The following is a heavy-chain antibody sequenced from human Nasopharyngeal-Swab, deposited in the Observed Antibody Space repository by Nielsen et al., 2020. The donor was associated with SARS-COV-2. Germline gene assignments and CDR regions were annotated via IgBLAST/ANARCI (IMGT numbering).Heavy chain of an antibody. CDR2: VSGSGGTT. CDR1: GFTFSSYA. Sequence: GESLKISCAASGFTFSSYAMTWIRQAPGKGLEWVSGVSGSGGTTKYADSVKGRFTISRDNSKNTLYLQMNSLRAEDTAVYYCAKADSGSGSYHGFDYWGQGTLVTVSS. CDR3: AKADSGSGSYHGFDY. J-gene: IGHJ4*02. D-gene: IGHD3-10*01. V-gene: IGHV3-23*01.